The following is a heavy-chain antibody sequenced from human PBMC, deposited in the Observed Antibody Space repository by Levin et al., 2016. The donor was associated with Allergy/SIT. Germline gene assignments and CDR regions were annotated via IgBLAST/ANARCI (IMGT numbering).Heavy chain of an antibody. D-gene: IGHD2-15*01. Sequence: VRQAPGKGLEWVAVISYDGSNKYYADSVKGRFTISRDNSKNTLYLQMNSLRAEDTAVYYCAKDRGYCSGGSCSCMDYWGQGTLVTVSS. J-gene: IGHJ4*02. CDR3: AKDRGYCSGGSCSCMDY. V-gene: IGHV3-30*18. CDR2: ISYDGSNK.